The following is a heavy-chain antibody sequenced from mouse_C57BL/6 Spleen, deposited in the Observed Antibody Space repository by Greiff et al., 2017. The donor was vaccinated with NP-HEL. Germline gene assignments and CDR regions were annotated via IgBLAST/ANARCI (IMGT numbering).Heavy chain of an antibody. Sequence: EVQRVESGGGLVKPGGSLKLSCAASGFTFSSYTMSWVRQTPEKRLEWVATISGGGGNTYYPDSVKGRFTISRDNAKNTLYLQMSSLRSEDTALYYCARHRTVVAPLDYWGQGSTLTVSS. D-gene: IGHD1-1*01. CDR3: ARHRTVVAPLDY. CDR1: GFTFSSYT. CDR2: ISGGGGNT. J-gene: IGHJ2*01. V-gene: IGHV5-9*01.